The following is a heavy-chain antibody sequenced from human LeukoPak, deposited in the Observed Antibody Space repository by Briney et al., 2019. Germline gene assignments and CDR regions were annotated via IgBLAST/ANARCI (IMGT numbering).Heavy chain of an antibody. D-gene: IGHD2-8*01. Sequence: PSETPSLTCTVSGGSISSYYWSRIRQPPGKGLEWIGYIYYSGSTNYNPSLKSRVTISVDTSKNQFSLKLSSVTAADTAVYYCARHGGGYCTNGVCYPNWFDPWGQGTLVTVSS. V-gene: IGHV4-59*08. CDR1: GGSISSYY. CDR3: ARHGGGYCTNGVCYPNWFDP. J-gene: IGHJ5*02. CDR2: IYYSGST.